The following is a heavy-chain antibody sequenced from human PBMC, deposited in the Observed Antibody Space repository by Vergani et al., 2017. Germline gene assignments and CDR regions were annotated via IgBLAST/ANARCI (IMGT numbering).Heavy chain of an antibody. CDR1: GFTFSSYD. J-gene: IGHJ4*02. V-gene: IGHV3-13*01. CDR2: IGTAGDT. D-gene: IGHD2-8*01. Sequence: EVQLVESGGGLVQPGGSLRLSCAASGFTFSSYDMHWVRQATGKGLEWVSAIGTAGDTYYPGSVKGRFTISRENAKNSLYLQMNSLRAGDTAVYYCARESINGDYLDYWGQGTLVTVSS. CDR3: ARESINGDYLDY.